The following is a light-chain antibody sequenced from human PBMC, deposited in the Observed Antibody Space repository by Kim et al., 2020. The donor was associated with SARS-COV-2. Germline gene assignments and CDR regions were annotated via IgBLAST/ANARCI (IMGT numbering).Light chain of an antibody. CDR1: HGISKY. CDR2: DSS. J-gene: IGKJ4*01. CDR3: QQRFNWPLT. V-gene: IGKV3-11*01. Sequence: FYPWERATLPGRAGHGISKYFAWYQQKPGQATRLRFYDSSNRATGIPARVSGSGSGTDYTLTISSLEPEDFAIYYGQQRFNWPLTFGGGTKVDIK.